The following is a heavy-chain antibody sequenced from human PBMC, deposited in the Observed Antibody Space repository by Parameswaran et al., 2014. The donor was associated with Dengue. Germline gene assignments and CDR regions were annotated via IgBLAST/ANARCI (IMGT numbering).Heavy chain of an antibody. J-gene: IGHJ6*02. Sequence: WIRQPPGKGLEWVSVIYSGGSSTYYEDSVKGRFTISRDNSKNTVYLQMNSLRADDTAVYYCARFTKYSDSWSGSDYHYGLDVWGQGTTVTVSS. CDR2: IYSGGSST. V-gene: IGHV3-23*03. D-gene: IGHD3-3*01. CDR3: ARFTKYSDSWSGSDYHYGLDV.